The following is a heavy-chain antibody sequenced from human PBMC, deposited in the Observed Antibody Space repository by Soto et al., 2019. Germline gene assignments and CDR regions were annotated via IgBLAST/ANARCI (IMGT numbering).Heavy chain of an antibody. CDR2: TYYRSKWYN. J-gene: IGHJ6*02. CDR1: GDSLSSNSAA. CDR3: ARGRAIAAAGTRTYYYGMDV. Sequence: QTLTLTCPITGDSLSSNSAAWNWIRQSPARGLEWMGRTYYRSKWYNDYAVSAKSRITINPDTSKNQFSLQLNSVTPEQTAVYYCARGRAIAAAGTRTYYYGMDVWGQGTTVTVSS. V-gene: IGHV6-1*01. D-gene: IGHD6-13*01.